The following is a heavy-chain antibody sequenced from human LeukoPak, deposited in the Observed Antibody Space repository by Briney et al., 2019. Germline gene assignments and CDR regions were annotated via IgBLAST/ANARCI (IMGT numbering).Heavy chain of an antibody. CDR3: AHRAFSIAAAGPNFDY. V-gene: IGHV2-5*01. J-gene: IGHJ4*02. CDR1: GFSLSTSGVG. Sequence: VSGPMLVNPTQTLTLTCTFSGFSLSTSGVGVGWIRQPPGKALEWLALIYWNDDKRYSPSLKSRLTITKDTSKNQVVLTMTNMDPVDTATYYCAHRAFSIAAAGPNFDYWGQGTLVTVSS. CDR2: IYWNDDK. D-gene: IGHD6-13*01.